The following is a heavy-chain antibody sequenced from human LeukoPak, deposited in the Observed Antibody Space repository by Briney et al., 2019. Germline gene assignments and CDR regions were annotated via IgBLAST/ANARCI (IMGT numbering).Heavy chain of an antibody. Sequence: GGSLRLSCAASGFTFSSYSMNWVRQAPGKGLEWVSYISSSSSTIYYADSVKGRFTISRDNAKNSLYLQMNSLRAEDTAVYYCARGGYDYVWGSYRQSPGFDYWGQGTLVTVSS. V-gene: IGHV3-48*01. D-gene: IGHD3-16*02. CDR2: ISSSSSTI. CDR3: ARGGYDYVWGSYRQSPGFDY. J-gene: IGHJ4*02. CDR1: GFTFSSYS.